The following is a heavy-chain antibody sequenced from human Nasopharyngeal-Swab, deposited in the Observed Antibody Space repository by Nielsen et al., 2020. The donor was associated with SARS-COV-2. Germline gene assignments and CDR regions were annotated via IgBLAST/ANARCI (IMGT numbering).Heavy chain of an antibody. Sequence: GESLKISCVASGFTFSSYGMHWVRQAPGKGLEWVAVISYDGSNKYYADSVKGRFTISRDNSKNTLYLQMNSLRAEDTAVYYCATDALDYNKGYYYYYSMDVWGKGTPFTVSS. CDR1: GFTFSSYG. CDR3: ATDALDYNKGYYYYYSMDV. D-gene: IGHD4-11*01. CDR2: ISYDGSNK. V-gene: IGHV3-30*03. J-gene: IGHJ6*03.